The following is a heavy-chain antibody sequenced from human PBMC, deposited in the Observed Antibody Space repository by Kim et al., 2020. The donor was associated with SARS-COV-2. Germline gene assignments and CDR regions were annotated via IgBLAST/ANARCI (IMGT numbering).Heavy chain of an antibody. CDR1: GFTFSSYG. CDR3: ARDRNVEISSGWTDAFDI. D-gene: IGHD6-19*01. Sequence: GGSLRLSCAASGFTFSSYGMHWVRQAPGKGLEWVAVIWYDGSNKYYADSVKGRFTISRDNSKNTLYLQMNSLRAEDTAVYYCARDRNVEISSGWTDAFDIWGQGTMVTVSS. V-gene: IGHV3-33*01. J-gene: IGHJ3*02. CDR2: IWYDGSNK.